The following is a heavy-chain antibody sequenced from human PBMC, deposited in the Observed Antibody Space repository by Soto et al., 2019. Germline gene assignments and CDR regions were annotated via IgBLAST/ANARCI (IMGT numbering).Heavy chain of an antibody. CDR1: GYTFPNYG. J-gene: IGHJ4*02. CDR3: TSSSERGY. CDR2: ISAYHGNT. Sequence: EASVKVSCKASGYTFPNYGITWVRQAPGQGLEWMGWISAYHGNTNYAQKLQGRVTMTTDTSTNTAYMELRSLRFDDTAVYYCTSSSERGYWGQGTLVTVSS. V-gene: IGHV1-18*01.